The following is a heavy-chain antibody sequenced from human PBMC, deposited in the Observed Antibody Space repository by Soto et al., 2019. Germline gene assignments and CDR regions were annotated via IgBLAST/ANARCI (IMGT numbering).Heavy chain of an antibody. D-gene: IGHD1-1*01. Sequence: ESGGGLVQPGRSLRLSSAASGFTFDDYAMHWVRQAPGKGLEWVSGISWNSGSIGYADSVKGRFTISRDNAKNSLYLQMNSLRAEDTALYYCAKDIGLSFHWNDVPSFDAFDIWGQGTMVTVSS. CDR3: AKDIGLSFHWNDVPSFDAFDI. CDR2: ISWNSGSI. V-gene: IGHV3-9*01. CDR1: GFTFDDYA. J-gene: IGHJ3*02.